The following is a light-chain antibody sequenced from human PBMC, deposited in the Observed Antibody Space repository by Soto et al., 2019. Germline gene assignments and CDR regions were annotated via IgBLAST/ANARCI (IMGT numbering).Light chain of an antibody. CDR1: SSDVGSYNL. CDR3: CSYAGSVYV. Sequence: QSALTQPASVSGSPGQSITISFTGTSSDVGSYNLVSWYQQHPGKAPKLMIYEVSKRPSGVSNRFSGSKSGNTASLTISGLQAEDEADYYCCSYAGSVYVFGTGTKLTVL. CDR2: EVS. V-gene: IGLV2-23*02. J-gene: IGLJ1*01.